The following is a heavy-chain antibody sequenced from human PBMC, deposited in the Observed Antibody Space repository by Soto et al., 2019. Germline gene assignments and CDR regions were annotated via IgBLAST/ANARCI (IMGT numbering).Heavy chain of an antibody. CDR1: RFSFSTYG. V-gene: IGHV3-30*03. CDR3: ARWLEVLTTSDS. Sequence: GGSLRLSCAASRFSFSTYGMHWVRQPPGKGLEWVAVISYDGSEKYYADSVKGRFTISRDNSKNTLYLQMDSLRTEDTAVYYCARWLEVLTTSDSWGQGTLVTVSS. J-gene: IGHJ4*02. D-gene: IGHD3-22*01. CDR2: ISYDGSEK.